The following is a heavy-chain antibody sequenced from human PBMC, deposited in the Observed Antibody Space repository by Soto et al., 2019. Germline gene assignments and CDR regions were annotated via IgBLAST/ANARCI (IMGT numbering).Heavy chain of an antibody. Sequence: GGSLRLSCAASGFTFSSYAMSWVRQAPGKGLEWVSAISGSGGSTYYADSVKGRFTISRDNSKNTLYLQMNSLRAEDTAVYYCAKDPLVLRFLEWAGGADYYYMDVWGKGTTVTVSS. D-gene: IGHD3-3*01. CDR2: ISGSGGST. CDR1: GFTFSSYA. CDR3: AKDPLVLRFLEWAGGADYYYMDV. V-gene: IGHV3-23*01. J-gene: IGHJ6*03.